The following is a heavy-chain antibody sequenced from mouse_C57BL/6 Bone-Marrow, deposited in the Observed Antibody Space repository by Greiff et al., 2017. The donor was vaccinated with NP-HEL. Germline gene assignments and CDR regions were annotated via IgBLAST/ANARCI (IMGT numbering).Heavy chain of an antibody. CDR1: GFNIKDYY. V-gene: IGHV14-2*01. CDR3: ARNYYDYVNFDY. J-gene: IGHJ2*01. Sequence: VQLQQPGAELVRPGTSVTLSCTASGFNIKDYYMHWVKQRTEQGLEWIGRIDPEDGETKYAPKFQGKATITADTSSNTAYLQLGSLTSEDTAVYYCARNYYDYVNFDYWGQGTTLTVSS. CDR2: IDPEDGET. D-gene: IGHD2-4*01.